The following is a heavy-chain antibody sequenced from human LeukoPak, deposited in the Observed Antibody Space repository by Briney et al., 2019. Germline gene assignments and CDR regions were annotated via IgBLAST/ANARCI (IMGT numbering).Heavy chain of an antibody. J-gene: IGHJ4*02. CDR3: ARVDDYVWGSPLPFDY. V-gene: IGHV4-38-2*02. CDR2: IYHSGST. D-gene: IGHD3-16*01. CDR1: GYSISSGYY. Sequence: SETLSLTCTVSGYSISSGYYWGWIRQPPGKGLEWIGRIYHSGSTYYNPSLKSRVTISVDTSKNQFSLKLSSVTAADTAVYYCARVDDYVWGSPLPFDYWGQGTLVTVSS.